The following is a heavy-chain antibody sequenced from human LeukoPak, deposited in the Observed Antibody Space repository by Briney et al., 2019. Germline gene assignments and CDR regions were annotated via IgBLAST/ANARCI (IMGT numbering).Heavy chain of an antibody. J-gene: IGHJ4*02. CDR1: GFTFNNYA. CDR2: ISGSGTRT. CDR3: AKDSRPTIAVAGFDY. D-gene: IGHD6-19*01. V-gene: IGHV3-23*01. Sequence: AGGPQRLSCSVSGFTFNNYAMNWVRQAPGKGLEWVSGISGSGTRTYYADSVKGRFTISRDNSKNTLYLQMNNLRAEDTAVYFCAKDSRPTIAVAGFDYWGQGTLVTVSS.